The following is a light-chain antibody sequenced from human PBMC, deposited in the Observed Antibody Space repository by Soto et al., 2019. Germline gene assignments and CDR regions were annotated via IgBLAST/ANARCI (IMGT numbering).Light chain of an antibody. CDR1: QSISSW. CDR2: DAS. J-gene: IGKJ4*01. V-gene: IGKV1-5*01. Sequence: GERLTNTCRASQSISSWLAWYQQKPVKAPKLLIYDASSLESGVPSRFSGGGSGTDFTLTISRLEPEDFAVYYCQQFSSYPLTFGGGTKVDIK. CDR3: QQFSSYPLT.